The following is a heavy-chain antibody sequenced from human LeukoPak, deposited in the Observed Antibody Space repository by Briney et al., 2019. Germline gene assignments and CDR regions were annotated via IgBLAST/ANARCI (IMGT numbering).Heavy chain of an antibody. V-gene: IGHV3-21*01. CDR2: ISSSSSYI. Sequence: GGSLRLSCAASGFTFSSYTMNWVRQAPGKGLEWVSSISSSSSYIYYADPVKGRFTISRDNAKNSLYLQMNSLRAEDTAVYYCARDQGGSSTVTTADYWGQGTLVTVSS. CDR3: ARDQGGSSTVTTADY. J-gene: IGHJ4*02. CDR1: GFTFSSYT. D-gene: IGHD4-11*01.